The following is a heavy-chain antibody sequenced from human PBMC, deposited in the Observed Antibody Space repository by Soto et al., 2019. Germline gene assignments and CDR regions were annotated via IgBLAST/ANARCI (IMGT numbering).Heavy chain of an antibody. J-gene: IGHJ6*02. Sequence: QVQLVESGGGVVQPGRSLTLSCAASGFTFSRFSMHWVRQAPGKGLAWVAVISYDGSNTHYAESVKGRFNISRDDSKNTVYLKMNNRRGEDSAVYYCARDHELFLPYYYSGMAVGGQGTTVTVSS. CDR1: GFTFSRFS. CDR2: ISYDGSNT. D-gene: IGHD2-15*01. CDR3: ARDHELFLPYYYSGMAV. V-gene: IGHV3-30-3*01.